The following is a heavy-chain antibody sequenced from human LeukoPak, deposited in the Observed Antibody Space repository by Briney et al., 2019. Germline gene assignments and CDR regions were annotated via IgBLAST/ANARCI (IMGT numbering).Heavy chain of an antibody. D-gene: IGHD3-10*01. CDR2: IIPIFGTA. J-gene: IGHJ5*02. V-gene: IGHV1-69*13. Sequence: SVKVSCKASGGTFSSYAISWVRQAPGQGLEWMGGIIPIFGTANYAQKFQGRVTITADESTSTAYMELSSLRPEDTAVYYCARPVRGVIQNWFDPWGQGTLVTVSS. CDR1: GGTFSSYA. CDR3: ARPVRGVIQNWFDP.